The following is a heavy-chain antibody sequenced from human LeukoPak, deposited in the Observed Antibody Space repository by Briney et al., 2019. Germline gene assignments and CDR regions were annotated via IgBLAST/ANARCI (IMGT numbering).Heavy chain of an antibody. Sequence: GGSLRLSCAASGLTFSDYYMMCIRHAPGKGLECVSYISSSCSTIYYADSVGGRFTTSTDNVKNSMYLQMHSLRAADTAVYYCAREMGQWLTFFDYWGQGTLVTVSS. D-gene: IGHD6-19*01. CDR2: ISSSCSTI. V-gene: IGHV3-11*01. CDR1: GLTFSDYY. CDR3: AREMGQWLTFFDY. J-gene: IGHJ4*02.